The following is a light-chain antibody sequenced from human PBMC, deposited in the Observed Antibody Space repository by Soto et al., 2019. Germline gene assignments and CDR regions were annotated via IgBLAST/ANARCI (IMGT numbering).Light chain of an antibody. V-gene: IGLV2-14*01. J-gene: IGLJ1*01. CDR2: EVS. CDR1: SSDVGGYNY. CDR3: ASYASDVTYV. Sequence: QSALAQPASVSGSPGQSITISCTGTSSDVGGYNYVSWYQLHPGKAPKLMIHEVSERPSGVSNRFSGSKSGNTASLTISGLQAEGEADYYCASYASDVTYVFGSGTKVTVL.